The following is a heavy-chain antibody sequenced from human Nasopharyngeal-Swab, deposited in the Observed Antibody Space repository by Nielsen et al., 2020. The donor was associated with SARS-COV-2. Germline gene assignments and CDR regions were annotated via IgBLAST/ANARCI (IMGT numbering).Heavy chain of an antibody. CDR2: IDPSDSYT. Sequence: GESLKISCKGSGYSFTSYWISRVRQMPGKGLEWMGRIDPSDSYTNYSPSFQGHVTISADKSISTAYLQWSSLKASDTAMYYCARLRREVVGIYYYYYMDVWGKGTTVTVSS. V-gene: IGHV5-10-1*01. CDR1: GYSFTSYW. D-gene: IGHD2-15*01. CDR3: ARLRREVVGIYYYYYMDV. J-gene: IGHJ6*03.